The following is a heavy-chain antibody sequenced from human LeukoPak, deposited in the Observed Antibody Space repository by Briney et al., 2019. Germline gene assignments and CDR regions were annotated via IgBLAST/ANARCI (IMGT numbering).Heavy chain of an antibody. J-gene: IGHJ6*03. Sequence: GASVKVSCKASGYIFTSYGISGVRQAPGQGLEWMGWISAYNGHTRYVQKLQDRVTMTTDTSTSTAYMELRSLRSDDTAVYSCARRYYDILTGSLKAYYYMDVWGKGTTVTISS. CDR3: ARRYYDILTGSLKAYYYMDV. V-gene: IGHV1-18*01. CDR1: GYIFTSYG. D-gene: IGHD3-9*01. CDR2: ISAYNGHT.